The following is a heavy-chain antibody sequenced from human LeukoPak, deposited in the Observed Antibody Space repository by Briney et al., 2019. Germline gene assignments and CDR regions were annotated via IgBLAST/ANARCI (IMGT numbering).Heavy chain of an antibody. CDR3: ARGSGDSGYSYGFGSYWFDP. CDR2: INHSGST. CDR1: GGSFSGYY. J-gene: IGHJ5*02. V-gene: IGHV4-34*01. Sequence: KPSETLSLTCAVYGGSFSGYYWGWIRQPPGKGLEWIGEINHSGSTNYNPSLKSRVTISVDTSKNQFSLKLSSVTAADTAVYYCARGSGDSGYSYGFGSYWFDPWGQGTLVTVSS. D-gene: IGHD5-18*01.